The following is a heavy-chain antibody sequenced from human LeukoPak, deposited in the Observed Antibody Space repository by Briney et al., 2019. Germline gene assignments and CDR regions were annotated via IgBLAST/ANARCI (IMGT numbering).Heavy chain of an antibody. Sequence: TLSLTCTVSGASISSYYWSWIRQPPGKALEWLALLYWDDDKRYSPSLKSRLTITKDTSKNQVVLTMTNMDPVDTATYFCAHRSLAAAFFDYWGQGTLVTVSS. D-gene: IGHD6-13*01. V-gene: IGHV2-5*08. CDR2: LYWDDDK. CDR1: GASISSYYW. CDR3: AHRSLAAAFFDY. J-gene: IGHJ4*02.